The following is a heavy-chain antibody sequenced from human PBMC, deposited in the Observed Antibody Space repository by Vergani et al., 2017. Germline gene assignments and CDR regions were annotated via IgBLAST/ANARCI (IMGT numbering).Heavy chain of an antibody. J-gene: IGHJ5*02. CDR1: GFNFDEYA. V-gene: IGHV3-9*01. CDR2: ISWNSGDI. D-gene: IGHD1-1*01. CDR3: ARDYRAGTTFS. Sequence: EVQLVESGGGLVQPGRSLRLSCAASGFNFDEYAMHWVRQAPGKGLEWVSGISWNSGDISYGDSVKGRFTISRDNAKNSLYLQMNSLRAEDTAVYYCARDYRAGTTFSLGQGTLVTVSS.